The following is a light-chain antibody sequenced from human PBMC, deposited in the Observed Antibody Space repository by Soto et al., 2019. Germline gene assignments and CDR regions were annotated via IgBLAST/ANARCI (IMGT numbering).Light chain of an antibody. CDR1: SSDVGGYNY. V-gene: IGLV2-8*01. CDR3: SSYAGSNIYVV. CDR2: EVS. Sequence: QSVLTQPPSASGSPGQSVTISCTGTSSDVGGYNYVSWYQHHPGKAPKLMLYEVSRRPSGVPDRFSGSKSGNTASLTVTGLQSEDEADYYCSSYAGSNIYVVFGGGTKLTV. J-gene: IGLJ2*01.